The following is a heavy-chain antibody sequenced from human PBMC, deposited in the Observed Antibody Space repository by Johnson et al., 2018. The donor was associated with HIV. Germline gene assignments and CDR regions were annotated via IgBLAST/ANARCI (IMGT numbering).Heavy chain of an antibody. D-gene: IGHD2-15*01. J-gene: IGHJ3*02. CDR2: IRSKAYGGTT. CDR1: GFTFADYA. CDR3: TRAVRWYGDGFDM. V-gene: IGHV3-49*04. Sequence: VQLVESGGGLVQPGRSLRLSCTASGFTFADYAMSWVRQAPGKGLEWVGFIRSKAYGGTTEYVASVKGRFTISRDDSEGIAYVQMKSLKTEDTAVYYCTRAVRWYGDGFDMWGQGTMVTVSS.